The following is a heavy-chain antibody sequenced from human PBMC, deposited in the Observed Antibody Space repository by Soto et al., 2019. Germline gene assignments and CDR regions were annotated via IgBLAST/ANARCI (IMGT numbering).Heavy chain of an antibody. D-gene: IGHD2-15*01. J-gene: IGHJ3*02. CDR3: ARVYCSGGSCYWSAFDI. CDR1: GFTFSSYA. CDR2: ISGSGGST. V-gene: IGHV3-23*01. Sequence: GGSLRLSCAASGFTFSSYAMSWVRQAPGKGLEWVSAISGSGGSTYYADSVKGRFTISRDNSKNTLYLQMGSLRAEDMAVYYCARVYCSGGSCYWSAFDIWGQGTTVTVSS.